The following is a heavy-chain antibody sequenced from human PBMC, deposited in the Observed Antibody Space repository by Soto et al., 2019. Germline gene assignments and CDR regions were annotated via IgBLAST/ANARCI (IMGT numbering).Heavy chain of an antibody. CDR3: ARNRGTVTTSDWYFDL. Sequence: QVQLVQSGAEEKKPGASVKVSCKASGYTFTSYAMHWVRQAPGQRLEWMGWINAGNGNTKYSQKFQGRVTITRDTSASTAYMELSSLRSEDTAVYYCARNRGTVTTSDWYFDLWGRGTLVTVSS. J-gene: IGHJ2*01. D-gene: IGHD4-17*01. CDR2: INAGNGNT. CDR1: GYTFTSYA. V-gene: IGHV1-3*05.